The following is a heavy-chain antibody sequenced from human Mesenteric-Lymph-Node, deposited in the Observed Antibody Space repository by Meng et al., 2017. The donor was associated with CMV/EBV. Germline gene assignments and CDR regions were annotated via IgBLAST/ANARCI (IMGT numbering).Heavy chain of an antibody. J-gene: IGHJ6*02. V-gene: IGHV3-53*01. D-gene: IGHD6-13*01. CDR3: ARDRVDIAAGLDV. CDR1: GFTFSYYY. Sequence: GESLKISCAASGFTFSYYYMSGVRQAPGKGLEWVSVIYSGGSTYYADSVKGRFTISRDNSKNTLYLQMNSLRAEDTAVYYCARDRVDIAAGLDVWGQGTTVTVSS. CDR2: IYSGGST.